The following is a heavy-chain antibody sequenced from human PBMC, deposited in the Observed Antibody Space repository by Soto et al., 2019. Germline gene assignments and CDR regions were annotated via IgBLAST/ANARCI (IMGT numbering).Heavy chain of an antibody. CDR1: GFTFSSYA. Sequence: EVQLLESGGGLVQPGGSLRLSCAASGFTFSSYAMSWVRQAPGKGLEWVSAISGSGGSTYYADSVKGRFTISRDNSKNTLYLQMSSLRAEDTAVYYCAKDRLVLVVAATDNWFDPWGQGTLVTVSS. V-gene: IGHV3-23*01. CDR2: ISGSGGST. CDR3: AKDRLVLVVAATDNWFDP. D-gene: IGHD2-15*01. J-gene: IGHJ5*02.